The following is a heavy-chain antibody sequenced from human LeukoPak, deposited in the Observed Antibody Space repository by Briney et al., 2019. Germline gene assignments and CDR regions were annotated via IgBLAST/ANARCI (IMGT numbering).Heavy chain of an antibody. V-gene: IGHV1-18*04. CDR2: ISAYNGNT. D-gene: IGHD3-10*01. Sequence: ASVKVSCKASGYTFTSYGISWVRQAPGQGLEWMGWISAYNGNTNYAQKLQGRVTMTTDTSMSTAYMELRSLRSDDTAVYYCARESYYYGSGSYDDFDYWGQGTLVTVSS. CDR3: ARESYYYGSGSYDDFDY. CDR1: GYTFTSYG. J-gene: IGHJ4*02.